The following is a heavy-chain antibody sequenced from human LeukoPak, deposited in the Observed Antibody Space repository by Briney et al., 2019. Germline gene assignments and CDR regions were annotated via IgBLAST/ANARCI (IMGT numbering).Heavy chain of an antibody. Sequence: ASVKVSCKASGGTFSSYAISWVRQAPGQGLEWMGRIIPIFGTANYAEKFQGRVTITTDESTSTAYMELSSLRAEDTAVYYCARGKITMVRGVTKYNWFDPWGQGTLVTVSS. D-gene: IGHD3-10*01. CDR3: ARGKITMVRGVTKYNWFDP. V-gene: IGHV1-69*05. CDR2: IIPIFGTA. J-gene: IGHJ5*02. CDR1: GGTFSSYA.